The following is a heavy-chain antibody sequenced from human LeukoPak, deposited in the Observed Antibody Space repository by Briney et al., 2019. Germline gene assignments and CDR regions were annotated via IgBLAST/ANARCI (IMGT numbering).Heavy chain of an antibody. CDR3: ASGRSSIRWFDP. CDR2: IYHSGST. J-gene: IGHJ5*02. V-gene: IGHV4-38-2*01. Sequence: SETLSLTCAVSGYSISSGYYWGWIRQPPGKGLEWIGSIYHSGSTYYNPSLKGRVTISVDTSKNQFSLKLSSVTAADTAVYYCASGRSSIRWFDPWGQGTLVTVSS. D-gene: IGHD6-6*01. CDR1: GYSISSGYY.